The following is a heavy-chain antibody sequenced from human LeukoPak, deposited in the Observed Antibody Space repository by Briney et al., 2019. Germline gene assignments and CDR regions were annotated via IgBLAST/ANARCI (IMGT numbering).Heavy chain of an antibody. J-gene: IGHJ3*02. CDR2: IYYSGST. Sequence: ETLSLTCTVSGGSISSYYWSWIRQPPGKGLEWIGYIYYSGSTNYNPSLKSRVTISVDTSKNQFSLKLSSATAADTAVYYCARDRGLGAFDIWGQGTMVTVSS. CDR1: GGSISSYY. D-gene: IGHD3/OR15-3a*01. V-gene: IGHV4-59*01. CDR3: ARDRGLGAFDI.